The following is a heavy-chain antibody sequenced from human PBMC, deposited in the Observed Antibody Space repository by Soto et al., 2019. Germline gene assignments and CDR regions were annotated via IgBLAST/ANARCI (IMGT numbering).Heavy chain of an antibody. CDR3: ARDPAP. Sequence: QVQLQESGPGLVKPSETLSLTCTVSGGSITRGGYYWSWIRQHPGKGLEWIGYIYNSGTTYYNPSLKCRVTISVDSSKNQFSLQLTSVTAADMAVYYCARDPAPWGQGTLVTVSS. J-gene: IGHJ5*02. CDR2: IYNSGTT. CDR1: GGSITRGGYY. V-gene: IGHV4-31*03.